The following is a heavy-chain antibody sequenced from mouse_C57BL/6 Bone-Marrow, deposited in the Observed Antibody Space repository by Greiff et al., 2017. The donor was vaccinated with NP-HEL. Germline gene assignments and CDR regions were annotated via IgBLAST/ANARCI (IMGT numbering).Heavy chain of an antibody. J-gene: IGHJ4*01. CDR3: TTVTTVVAPYAMDY. V-gene: IGHV14-1*01. Sequence: VQLQQSGAELVRPGASVKLSCTASGFNIKDYYMHWVKQRPEQGLEWIGRIDPEDGDTEYAPKFQGKATMTAGTSSNTAYLHLSSLTSEDTAVYYCTTVTTVVAPYAMDYWGQGTSVTVSS. CDR2: IDPEDGDT. D-gene: IGHD1-1*01. CDR1: GFNIKDYY.